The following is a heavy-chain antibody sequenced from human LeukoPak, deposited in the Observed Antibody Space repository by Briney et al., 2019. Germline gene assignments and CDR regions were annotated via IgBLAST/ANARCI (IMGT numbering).Heavy chain of an antibody. CDR3: ARGESYDSSGYSLEYNWFDP. D-gene: IGHD3-22*01. J-gene: IGHJ5*02. V-gene: IGHV1-69*05. CDR1: GGTFSSYA. CDR2: IIPIFGTA. Sequence: SVKVSCKASGGTFSSYAISWVRQAPGQGLEWMGRIIPIFGTANYAQKFQGRVAITTDESTSTAYMELSSLRSEDTAVYYCARGESYDSSGYSLEYNWFDPWGQGTLVTVSS.